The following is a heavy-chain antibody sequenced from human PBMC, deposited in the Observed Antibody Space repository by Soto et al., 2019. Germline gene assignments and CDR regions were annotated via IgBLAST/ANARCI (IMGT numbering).Heavy chain of an antibody. CDR1: GFTFSSYG. Sequence: PGGSLRLSCAASGFTFSSYGMHWVRQAPGKGLEWVAVIWYDGSNKYYADSVKGRFTISRDNSKNTLYLQMNSLRAEDTAVYYCARESYVILTGYLGVYYYYGMDVWGQGTTVTVSS. D-gene: IGHD3-9*01. V-gene: IGHV3-33*01. CDR2: IWYDGSNK. J-gene: IGHJ6*02. CDR3: ARESYVILTGYLGVYYYYGMDV.